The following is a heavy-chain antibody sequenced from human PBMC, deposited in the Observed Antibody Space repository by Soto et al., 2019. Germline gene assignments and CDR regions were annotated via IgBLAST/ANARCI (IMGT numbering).Heavy chain of an antibody. Sequence: PSETLSLTCTVSGGSISSYYWSWIRQPPGKGLEWIGYIYYSGSTNYNPSLKSRVTISVDTSKNQFSLKLSSVTAADTAVYYCARHVRRYCSSTSCYYYYMDVRGKGTTVTVSS. J-gene: IGHJ6*03. CDR2: IYYSGST. CDR3: ARHVRRYCSSTSCYYYYMDV. V-gene: IGHV4-59*08. CDR1: GGSISSYY. D-gene: IGHD2-2*01.